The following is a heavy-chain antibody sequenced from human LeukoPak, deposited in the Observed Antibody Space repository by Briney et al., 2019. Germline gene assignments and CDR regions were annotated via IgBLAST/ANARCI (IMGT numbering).Heavy chain of an antibody. Sequence: SETLSLTCTVSGGSISSGDYYWSWIRQPPGKGLEWIGYIYYSGSTYYNPSLKSRVTISVDKSKNQFSLKLNFVTAADTAVYYCASRIFMTVGNSAFDIWGQGTMATVSS. J-gene: IGHJ3*02. V-gene: IGHV4-30-4*01. CDR1: GGSISSGDYY. CDR3: ASRIFMTVGNSAFDI. CDR2: IYYSGST. D-gene: IGHD3-22*01.